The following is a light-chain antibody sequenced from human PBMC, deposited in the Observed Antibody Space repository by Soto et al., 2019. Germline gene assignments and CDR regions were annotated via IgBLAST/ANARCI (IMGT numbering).Light chain of an antibody. Sequence: EIVLTQSPGTLSLSPGDRATLSCRACESVSSTYLAWYQQKPGQAPRLLIYGASSRASGIPDRFSGSGSGTDFTLTISRLEPEDFAVYYCQQYGSSPPDTFGGGTKVDIK. CDR3: QQYGSSPPDT. J-gene: IGKJ4*01. V-gene: IGKV3-20*01. CDR2: GAS. CDR1: ESVSSTY.